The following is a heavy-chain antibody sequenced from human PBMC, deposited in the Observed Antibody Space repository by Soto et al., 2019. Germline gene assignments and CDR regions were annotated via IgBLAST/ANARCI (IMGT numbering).Heavy chain of an antibody. CDR1: GGSVGSRPYY. Sequence: QVQLQESGPGLVKPSETLSLTCAVSGGSVGSRPYYWSWIRQPPGKGLEWIGYVAYTGTTNYNHSLKSQVTISVDTSKNQGSLKLTSVTASDTAVYYCGMAGTYRYFDYWGQGILVTVSS. D-gene: IGHD6-19*01. CDR2: VAYTGTT. CDR3: GMAGTYRYFDY. V-gene: IGHV4-61*01. J-gene: IGHJ4*02.